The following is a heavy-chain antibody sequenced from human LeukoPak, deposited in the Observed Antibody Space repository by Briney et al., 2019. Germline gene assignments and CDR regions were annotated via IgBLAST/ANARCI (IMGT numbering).Heavy chain of an antibody. J-gene: IGHJ6*02. D-gene: IGHD6-19*01. V-gene: IGHV3-33*01. CDR2: IWYDGSNK. CDR1: GFTFSSYG. CDR3: ARDLAVAGTGGLPSGMDV. Sequence: GGSLRLSCAASGFTFSSYGMHWVRQAPGKGLEWVAVIWYDGSNKYYADSVKGRFTISRDNSKNTLYLQMNSLRAEDTAVYYCARDLAVAGTGGLPSGMDVWGQGTTVTVSS.